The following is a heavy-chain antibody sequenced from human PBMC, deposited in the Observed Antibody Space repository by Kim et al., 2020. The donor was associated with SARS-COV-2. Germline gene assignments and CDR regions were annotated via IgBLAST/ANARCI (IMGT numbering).Heavy chain of an antibody. Sequence: YAESEKGRFNISRDNSRNTLYVQMNSLRAEDTAVYYCEKGKVVAATPDYWGQGTLVTVSS. V-gene: IGHV3-23*01. CDR3: EKGKVVAATPDY. D-gene: IGHD2-15*01. J-gene: IGHJ4*02.